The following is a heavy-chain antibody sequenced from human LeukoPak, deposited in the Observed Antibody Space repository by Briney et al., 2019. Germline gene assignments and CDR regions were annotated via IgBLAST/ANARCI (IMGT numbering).Heavy chain of an antibody. J-gene: IGHJ6*03. Sequence: SGTLSLTCTVSGYSISSGYYWGWIRQPPGKGLEWIGSIYHSGSTYYNPSLKSRVTISVDTSKNQFSLKLSSVTAADTAVYYCARDLSSSGSYSAMDVWGKGTTVTVSS. D-gene: IGHD3-10*01. CDR2: IYHSGST. CDR3: ARDLSSSGSYSAMDV. V-gene: IGHV4-38-2*02. CDR1: GYSISSGYY.